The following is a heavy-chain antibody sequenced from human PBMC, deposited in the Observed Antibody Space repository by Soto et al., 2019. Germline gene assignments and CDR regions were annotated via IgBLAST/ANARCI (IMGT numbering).Heavy chain of an antibody. Sequence: ASVKVSCKASGYIFTSYGISWVRQAPGQGLEWMGWISTYNGNTNYAQKLQGRVTMTTDTSTSTAHMELGSLRSGDTAVYYCARDSMVRGVIHGMDVWAQGTTVTVS. D-gene: IGHD3-10*01. V-gene: IGHV1-18*01. CDR2: ISTYNGNT. J-gene: IGHJ6*02. CDR3: ARDSMVRGVIHGMDV. CDR1: GYIFTSYG.